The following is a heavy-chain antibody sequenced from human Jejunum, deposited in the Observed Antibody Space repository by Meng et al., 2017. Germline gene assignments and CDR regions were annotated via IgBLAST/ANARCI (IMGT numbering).Heavy chain of an antibody. CDR1: GGNVPRRNTA. V-gene: IGHV6-1*01. J-gene: IGHJ5*02. CDR2: TYYTSKWNN. D-gene: IGHD3-3*01. CDR3: ARGFWKSGFDS. Sequence: QARLQPSVPGLVKPSPTPSPTCASSGGNVPRRNTAWNRIRQPPSGGREWLGRTYYTSKWNNDYAVSVRSRITINADTSKSQSSLHLNSVTPEDTAVYYCARGFWKSGFDSWGQGTLVTVSS.